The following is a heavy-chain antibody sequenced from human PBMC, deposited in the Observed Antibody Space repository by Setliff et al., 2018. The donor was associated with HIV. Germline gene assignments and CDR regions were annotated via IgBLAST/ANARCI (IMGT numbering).Heavy chain of an antibody. J-gene: IGHJ6*02. CDR1: GYSISSGYY. V-gene: IGHV4-38-2*02. Sequence: PSETLSLTCTVSGYSISSGYYWGWIWQPPGKGLEWIGSIYHSGSTYYNPSLKSRVTISVDTSKNQFSLKLSSVTAADTAVYYCARAMRGVVVTNMYYYYGMDVWGQGTTVTVSS. D-gene: IGHD2-21*02. CDR3: ARAMRGVVVTNMYYYYGMDV. CDR2: IYHSGST.